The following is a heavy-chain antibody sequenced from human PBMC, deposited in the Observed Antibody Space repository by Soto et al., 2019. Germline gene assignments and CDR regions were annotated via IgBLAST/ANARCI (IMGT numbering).Heavy chain of an antibody. CDR1: GGTFSSYA. CDR3: ARGGLSYYDILTGYSY. V-gene: IGHV1-69*13. CDR2: IIPIFGTA. Sequence: SVKVSCKASGGTFSSYAISWVRQAPGQGLEWMGGIIPIFGTANYAQKFQGRVTITADESTSTAYMELSSLRSEDTAVYYCARGGLSYYDILTGYSYWGQGTLVTVSS. D-gene: IGHD3-9*01. J-gene: IGHJ4*02.